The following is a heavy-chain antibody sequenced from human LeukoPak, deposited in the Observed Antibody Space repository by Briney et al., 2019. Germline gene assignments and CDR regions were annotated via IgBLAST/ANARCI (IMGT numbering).Heavy chain of an antibody. D-gene: IGHD2-15*01. Sequence: PGGSLRLSCAASGFTFDDYAMHWVRQAPGKGLEWVSGISWNSGSIGYADSVKARFTISRDNAKNSLYLQMNSLRAEDTALYYCAKDTGGYCSGGSCYFDAFDIWGQGTMVTVSS. CDR1: GFTFDDYA. CDR3: AKDTGGYCSGGSCYFDAFDI. V-gene: IGHV3-9*01. CDR2: ISWNSGSI. J-gene: IGHJ3*02.